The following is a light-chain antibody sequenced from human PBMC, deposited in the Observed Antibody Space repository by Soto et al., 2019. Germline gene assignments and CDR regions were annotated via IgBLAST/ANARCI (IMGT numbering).Light chain of an antibody. CDR3: QQYDSSHRT. J-gene: IGKJ1*01. CDR1: QSVGTNY. V-gene: IGKV3-20*01. Sequence: EIVLTQSPGTLSLSPGERATLSCRASQSVGTNYLAWFQQKPGQAPRLLIYATSTRATGIPDRFSGSGSGTDFTLTITRLEHEDFEVYYCQQYDSSHRTLGQGTKVDIK. CDR2: ATS.